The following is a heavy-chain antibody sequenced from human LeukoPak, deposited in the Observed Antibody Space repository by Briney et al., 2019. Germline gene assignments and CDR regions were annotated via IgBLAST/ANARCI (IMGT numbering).Heavy chain of an antibody. CDR2: ITSGSSTI. CDR3: ARSRGGGITIFKTPRPAFDP. J-gene: IGHJ5*02. CDR1: GFTFSNYS. Sequence: GGSLRLSCAASGFTFSNYSMNWVRKAPGKGLEWVSYITSGSSTIYYADSVKGRFTISRDNAKNSLYLQMNSLRAEDTAVYYCARSRGGGITIFKTPRPAFDPWGQGTLVTVSS. D-gene: IGHD3-3*01. V-gene: IGHV3-48*01.